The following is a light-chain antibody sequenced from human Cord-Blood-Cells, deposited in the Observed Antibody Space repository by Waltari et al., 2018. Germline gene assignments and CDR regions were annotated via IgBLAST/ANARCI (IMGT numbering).Light chain of an antibody. CDR2: QDS. J-gene: IGLJ2*01. CDR1: KLGDKY. Sequence: SYELTQPPSVSVSPGQTASITCSGDKLGDKYACWYQQKPGQSPVLVISQDSTRPSGIPVRFSGSNSGNTATLTISGTQAMDEADYYCQAWDSSTVVFGGGTKLTVL. V-gene: IGLV3-1*01. CDR3: QAWDSSTVV.